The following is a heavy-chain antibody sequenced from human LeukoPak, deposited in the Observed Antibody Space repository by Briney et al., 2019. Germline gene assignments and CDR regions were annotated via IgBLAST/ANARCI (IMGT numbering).Heavy chain of an antibody. Sequence: GGSLRLSCTASGFTFSNYWMSWVRQAPGKGLEWVANINQDGSEKYNVDSVKGRFTISRDNAKSSLYLQMNSLRADDTAVYYCARDRALYDSRRGYYYTEDDYWGQETLVTVSS. D-gene: IGHD3-22*01. J-gene: IGHJ4*02. CDR3: ARDRALYDSRRGYYYTEDDY. CDR2: INQDGSEK. V-gene: IGHV3-7*01. CDR1: GFTFSNYW.